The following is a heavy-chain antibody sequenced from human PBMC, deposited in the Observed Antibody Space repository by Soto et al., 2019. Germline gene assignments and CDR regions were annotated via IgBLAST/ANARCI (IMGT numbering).Heavy chain of an antibody. J-gene: IGHJ5*02. D-gene: IGHD1-1*01. CDR3: ARHVDNWNDGHWFDP. Sequence: SETLSLTCTVSGGSISSYYWSWIRQPPGKGLEWIGYIYYSGSTNYNPSLKSRVTISVDTSKNQFSLKLSSVTAADTAVYYCARHVDNWNDGHWFDPWGQGTLVTVSS. CDR2: IYYSGST. V-gene: IGHV4-59*08. CDR1: GGSISSYY.